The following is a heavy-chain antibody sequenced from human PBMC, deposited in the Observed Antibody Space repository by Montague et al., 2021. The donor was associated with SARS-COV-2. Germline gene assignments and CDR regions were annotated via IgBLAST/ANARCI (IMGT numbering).Heavy chain of an antibody. Sequence: SLRLSCAASGFTFSGYGMHWVRQAPGKGLEWVAVISYDGSNKYYADSVKGRFTISRDNSKNTLYLQMNSLRAEDTAVYYCAKDRRYYDFWSGYLGRPTRHYYYYGMDVWGQGTTVTVSS. J-gene: IGHJ6*02. V-gene: IGHV3-30*18. CDR2: ISYDGSNK. CDR3: AKDRRYYDFWSGYLGRPTRHYYYYGMDV. D-gene: IGHD3-3*01. CDR1: GFTFSGYG.